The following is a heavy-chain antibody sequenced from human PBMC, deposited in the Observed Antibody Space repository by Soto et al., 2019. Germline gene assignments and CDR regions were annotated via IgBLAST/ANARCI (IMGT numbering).Heavy chain of an antibody. V-gene: IGHV1-69*13. J-gene: IGHJ6*02. D-gene: IGHD2-2*01. Sequence: SVKVSCKASGGTFSSYAISWVRQAPGQGLEWMGWIIPIFGTANYAQKFQGRVTITADDSTSTAYMELSRLRSEDTAGYYCARDPGPQRYQNYGMDVWGQGTTVTVSS. CDR2: IIPIFGTA. CDR1: GGTFSSYA. CDR3: ARDPGPQRYQNYGMDV.